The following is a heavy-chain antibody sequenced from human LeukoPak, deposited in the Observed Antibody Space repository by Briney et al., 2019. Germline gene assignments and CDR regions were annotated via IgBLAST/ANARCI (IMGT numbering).Heavy chain of an antibody. V-gene: IGHV4-31*03. CDR1: AGSINISGYY. D-gene: IGHD5-18*01. J-gene: IGHJ3*02. CDR2: VYYSGST. CDR3: ARVFAPAMVKRTFDI. Sequence: SQTLSLTCTVSAGSINISGYYWGWIRQHPGRGLEFIGYVYYSGSTYYNPSLQGRVTISIDTSKNQFSLNLSSVTAADTAVYYCARVFAPAMVKRTFDIWGQGTKVTVSS.